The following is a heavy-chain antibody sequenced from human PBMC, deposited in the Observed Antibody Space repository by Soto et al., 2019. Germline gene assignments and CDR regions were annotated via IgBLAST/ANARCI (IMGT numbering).Heavy chain of an antibody. CDR2: IIPIFGTA. CDR3: ARDLVPANVDIVATNKNYYYYYGMDV. Sequence: GASVKVSCKASGGTFSSYAMSWVRQAPGQGLEWMGGIIPIFGTANYAQKFQGRVTITADESTSTAYMELSSLRSEDTAVYYCARDLVPANVDIVATNKNYYYYYGMDVWGQGTTVTVSS. CDR1: GGTFSSYA. D-gene: IGHD5-12*01. J-gene: IGHJ6*02. V-gene: IGHV1-69*13.